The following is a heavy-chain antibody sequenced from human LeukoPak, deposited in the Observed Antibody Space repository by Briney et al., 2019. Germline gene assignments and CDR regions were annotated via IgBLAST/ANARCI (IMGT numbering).Heavy chain of an antibody. Sequence: PGGSLRLSCSTSGFIFRTFAMSWVRQAPGKGLEWVSSIGGGDTYYADSVKGRFIISRDDSRSTVDLQMSSLRAEDTAVYYCAKDGQSFNSMYDYFDSWGPGTLVTVSS. V-gene: IGHV3-23*01. CDR1: GFIFRTFA. D-gene: IGHD2-8*01. CDR3: AKDGQSFNSMYDYFDS. J-gene: IGHJ4*02. CDR2: IGGGDT.